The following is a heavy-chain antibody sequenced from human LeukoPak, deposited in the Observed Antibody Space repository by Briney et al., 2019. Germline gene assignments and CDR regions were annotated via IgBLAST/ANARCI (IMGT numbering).Heavy chain of an antibody. V-gene: IGHV1-2*02. Sequence: ASVKVSCKASGYMFTGYYMHWVRQAPGQGLEWMGWINPYSGGTKYAQNFQGRVTMTRDTSISTAYMELSSLRSDDTALYFCARCRTPTMMDAFDIWGQGTMVSVSS. CDR3: ARCRTPTMMDAFDI. CDR1: GYMFTGYY. D-gene: IGHD3-22*01. CDR2: INPYSGGT. J-gene: IGHJ3*02.